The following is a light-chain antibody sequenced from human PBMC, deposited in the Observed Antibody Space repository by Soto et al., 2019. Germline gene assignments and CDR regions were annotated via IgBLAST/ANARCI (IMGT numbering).Light chain of an antibody. V-gene: IGKV3-15*01. CDR2: GAS. CDR3: QQYNTWPRT. J-gene: IGKJ1*01. Sequence: EIVLTQSPGTLSFSPGERATLSCRASQSVSSSYLAWYQQKPGQAPRLLIYGASIRATAVPARFTASGSGTEFTLTISSLQSEDFAVYYCQQYNTWPRTFGQGTKVDIK. CDR1: QSVSSSY.